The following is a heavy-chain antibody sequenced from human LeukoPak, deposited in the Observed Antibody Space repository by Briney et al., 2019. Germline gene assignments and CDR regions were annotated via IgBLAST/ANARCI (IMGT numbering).Heavy chain of an antibody. CDR3: ARDSAAAGIDFDY. CDR1: GFTFSTYS. J-gene: IGHJ4*02. Sequence: PGGSLRLSCAASGFTFSTYSMNWVRQAPGKGLEWVSSISSNSNYMFHADSVKGRFTISRDNAKNSLYLQMSSLRAEDTAVYYCARDSAAAGIDFDYWGQGTLVTVS. V-gene: IGHV3-21*01. D-gene: IGHD6-13*01. CDR2: ISSNSNYM.